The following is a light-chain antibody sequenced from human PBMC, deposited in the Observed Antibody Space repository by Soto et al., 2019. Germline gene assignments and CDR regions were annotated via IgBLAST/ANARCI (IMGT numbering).Light chain of an antibody. CDR2: SDD. Sequence: QSVLTQSPSASGTPGQRVTISCYGSSSNIGSYPVYWYQQLPGTAPTLLINSDDQRPSGVPDRFSASKSGTSASLAISGLRSEDEADYYCAAWDASMSGHVFGAGTKVTVL. J-gene: IGLJ1*01. CDR1: SSNIGSYP. V-gene: IGLV1-47*02. CDR3: AAWDASMSGHV.